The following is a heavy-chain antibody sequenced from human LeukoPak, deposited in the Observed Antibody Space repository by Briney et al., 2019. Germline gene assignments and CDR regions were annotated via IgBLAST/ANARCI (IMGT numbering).Heavy chain of an antibody. CDR2: IYYSGST. CDR3: ASGPYPAAGTDHRFDY. CDR1: GASISSYY. V-gene: IGHV4-59*01. D-gene: IGHD6-13*01. J-gene: IGHJ4*02. Sequence: SETLSLTCTVSGASISSYYWSWIRQPPGKGLEWIGYIYYSGSTKYNPSLKSRVTISVDTSKNQFSLKVSSVTAEDTAVYYCASGPYPAAGTDHRFDYWGQGTLVTVSS.